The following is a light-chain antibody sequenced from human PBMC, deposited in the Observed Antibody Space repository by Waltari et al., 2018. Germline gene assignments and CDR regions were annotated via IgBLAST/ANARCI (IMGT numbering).Light chain of an antibody. CDR1: TLPKAY. CDR2: KDT. J-gene: IGLJ3*02. Sequence: SYELTQPPSVAVSPGQTVRIPCSGGTLPKAYAYWYQQKPGQAPILLIYKDTKRPSGIPERFSGSTSGTTVTLPITGVQAEDEAAYYCQSPSSSGSYHWLFGGGTKLTVL. CDR3: QSPSSSGSYHWL. V-gene: IGLV3-25*03.